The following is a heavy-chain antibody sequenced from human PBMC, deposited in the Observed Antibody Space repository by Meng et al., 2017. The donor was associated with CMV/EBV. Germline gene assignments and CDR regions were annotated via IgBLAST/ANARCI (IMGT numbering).Heavy chain of an antibody. CDR3: ARSLRYCSSTSCYTPVGY. CDR1: TFSSYA. Sequence: TFSSYAISWVRQATGKGLEWMGGIIPIFGTANYAQKFQGRVTITTDESTSTAYMELSSLRSEDTAVYYCARSLRYCSSTSCYTPVGYWGQGTLVTVSS. V-gene: IGHV1-69*05. J-gene: IGHJ4*02. D-gene: IGHD2-2*02. CDR2: IIPIFGTA.